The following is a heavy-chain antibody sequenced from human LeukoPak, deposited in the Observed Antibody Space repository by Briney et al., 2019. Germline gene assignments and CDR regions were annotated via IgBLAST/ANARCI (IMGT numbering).Heavy chain of an antibody. CDR2: IIPIFGTA. V-gene: IGHV1-69*05. J-gene: IGHJ4*02. CDR1: GGTFSSYA. CDR3: ARVDVYASGNQLSYFDY. D-gene: IGHD4-23*01. Sequence: ASVKVSCKASGGTFSSYAISWVRQAPGQGLEWMGGIIPIFGTANYAQKFQGRVTITTDESTSTAYMELSSLRSEDTAVYYCARVDVYASGNQLSYFDYWGQGTLVTVSS.